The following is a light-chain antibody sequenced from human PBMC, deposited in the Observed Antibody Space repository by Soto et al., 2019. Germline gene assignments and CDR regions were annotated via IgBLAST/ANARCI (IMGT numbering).Light chain of an antibody. V-gene: IGLV2-23*01. CDR1: SSDVGSYNL. CDR2: EGS. Sequence: QSVLTQPASVSGSPGQSITISCTGTSSDVGSYNLVSWYQQHPGKAPKLMIYEGSKRPSGVSNRFSGSKSGNTASLTISGLQAEDGADYYCCSYAGSSTPYVFGTGTKLTVL. CDR3: CSYAGSSTPYV. J-gene: IGLJ1*01.